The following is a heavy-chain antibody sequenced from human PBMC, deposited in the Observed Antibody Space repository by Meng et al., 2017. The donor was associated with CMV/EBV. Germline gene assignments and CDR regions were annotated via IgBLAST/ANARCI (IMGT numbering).Heavy chain of an antibody. CDR2: ISYDGSNK. CDR3: ARDHYDY. CDR1: GFTFSSYA. J-gene: IGHJ4*02. D-gene: IGHD1-26*01. V-gene: IGHV3-30-3*01. Sequence: GESLKISCAASGFTFSSYAMHWVRQAPGKGLEWVAVISYDGSNKYYADSVKGRSTISRDNSKNTLYLQMNSLRAEDTAVYYCARDHYDYWGQGTLVTVSS.